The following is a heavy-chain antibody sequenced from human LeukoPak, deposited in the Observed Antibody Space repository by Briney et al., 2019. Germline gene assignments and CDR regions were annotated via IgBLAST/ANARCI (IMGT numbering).Heavy chain of an antibody. CDR1: GFTFSSYG. D-gene: IGHD3-9*01. CDR3: AHFDWLLYGGNY. CDR2: ISYDGSNK. J-gene: IGHJ4*02. V-gene: IGHV3-30*03. Sequence: PGGSLRLSCAASGFTFSSYGMHWVRQAPGKGLEWVAVISYDGSNKYYADSVKGRFTISRDNSKNTLYLQMNSLKAEDTAVYYCAHFDWLLYGGNYWGQGTLVTVSS.